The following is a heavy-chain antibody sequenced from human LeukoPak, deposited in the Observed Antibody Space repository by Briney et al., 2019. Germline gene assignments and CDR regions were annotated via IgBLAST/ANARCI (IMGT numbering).Heavy chain of an antibody. Sequence: ASVKVSCKASGYTFTSYGISWVRQAPGQGLEWMGWISAYNGNTNYAQKLQGRVTMTTDTSTSTAYMELRSLRSDDTAVYYCASSGYYDILTGQTRYYYYYRDVGGKGTTVTVSS. D-gene: IGHD3-9*01. CDR1: GYTFTSYG. V-gene: IGHV1-18*01. CDR2: ISAYNGNT. J-gene: IGHJ6*03. CDR3: ASSGYYDILTGQTRYYYYYRDV.